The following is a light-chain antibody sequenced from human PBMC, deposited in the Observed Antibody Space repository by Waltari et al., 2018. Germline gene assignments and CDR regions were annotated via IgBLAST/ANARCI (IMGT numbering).Light chain of an antibody. Sequence: QSALTQPAPVPGSPGQSITISYPVPSSDVGTYDYVSWYQHHPAQAPKLTINDVTNRPSVIANRCAGSKSGNPARLTNSGHQAKDESDYYGSSYTTSSTVYVFGTGTKVTVL. V-gene: IGLV2-14*03. CDR1: SSDVGTYDY. CDR3: SSYTTSSTVYV. CDR2: DVT. J-gene: IGLJ1*01.